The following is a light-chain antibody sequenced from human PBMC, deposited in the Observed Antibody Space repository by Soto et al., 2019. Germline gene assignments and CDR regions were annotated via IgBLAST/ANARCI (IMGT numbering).Light chain of an antibody. V-gene: IGKV1-27*01. Sequence: DTQMTQSPSSLSASVGDRVTITCRASQGISDYLAWYQQKPGKVPKLLIYAASTLRSGVPSRFSGSGSGTDFSLTISSLQPEDVATYYCQKYNIAPWTFGQGTKVEIK. J-gene: IGKJ1*01. CDR1: QGISDY. CDR2: AAS. CDR3: QKYNIAPWT.